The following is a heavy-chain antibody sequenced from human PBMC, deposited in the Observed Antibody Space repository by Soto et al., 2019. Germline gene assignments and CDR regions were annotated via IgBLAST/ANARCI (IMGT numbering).Heavy chain of an antibody. V-gene: IGHV4-34*01. CDR1: GFTFSSYA. J-gene: IGHJ5*02. CDR3: ARRSGTRGSGSYYGRWFDP. Sequence: GSLRLSCAASGFTFSSYAMSWVRQAPGKGLEWIGEINHSGSTNYNPSLKSRVTISVDTSKNQFSLKLSSVTAADTAVYYCARRSGTRGSGSYYGRWFDPWGQGTLVTVSS. CDR2: INHSGST. D-gene: IGHD3-10*01.